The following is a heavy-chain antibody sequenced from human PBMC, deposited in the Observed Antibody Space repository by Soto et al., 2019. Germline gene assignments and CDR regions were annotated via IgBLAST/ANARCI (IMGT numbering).Heavy chain of an antibody. CDR1: GFTFSSYD. CDR2: ISSSGDTK. V-gene: IGHV3-48*03. D-gene: IGHD1-26*01. J-gene: IGHJ4*02. Sequence: VGSLRLSCAASGFTFSSYDMNWVRQAPGKGLEWLSYISSSGDTKNYADSVQGRFTISRDSAKNSLYLQMNSLRAEDTAVYYCARGNIVGATFTYWGQGTLVTVSS. CDR3: ARGNIVGATFTY.